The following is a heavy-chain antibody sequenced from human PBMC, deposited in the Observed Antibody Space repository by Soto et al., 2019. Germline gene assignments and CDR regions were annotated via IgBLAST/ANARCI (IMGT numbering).Heavy chain of an antibody. CDR2: ISSSSRDI. V-gene: IGHV3-21*01. D-gene: IGHD3-16*01. CDR1: GLILSTYT. CDR3: ARGSWGGDGIDV. Sequence: GGSLRLSCAASGLILSTYTINWVRQAPGKGLEWVASISSSSRDIFYADSVKARFTLSRDNANSSVDLQMNSLGVGDTAIYYCARGSWGGDGIDVWGQGTTVTV. J-gene: IGHJ6*02.